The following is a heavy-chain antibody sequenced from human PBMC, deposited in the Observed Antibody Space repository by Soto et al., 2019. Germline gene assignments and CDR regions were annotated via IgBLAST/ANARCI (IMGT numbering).Heavy chain of an antibody. D-gene: IGHD3-16*01. CDR3: VMVDNYVTPTPQDV. V-gene: IGHV1-18*01. CDR2: ISPYTGNT. CDR1: GYIFVNYG. J-gene: IGHJ6*02. Sequence: QVQLVQSGDELKKPGASVKVSCKASGYIFVNYGIAGVRQAPRQGLEWMGWISPYTGNTHSASKVQGRLTMTTDTSTSTAYMDLGSLTSDDTAVYYCVMVDNYVTPTPQDVWGQGTTVTVSS.